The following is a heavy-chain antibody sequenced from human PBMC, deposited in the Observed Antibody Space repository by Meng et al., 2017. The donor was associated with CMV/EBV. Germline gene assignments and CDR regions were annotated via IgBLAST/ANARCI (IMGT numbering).Heavy chain of an antibody. Sequence: SSGSCDGGCIRQTPRKGLGWSGSSYYSGSTYYNPSLKSRVTISVDTSKNQFSLKLSSVTPADTAVYYCARWGGDIVVVPAAIGEFDYWGQGTLVTVSS. CDR2: SYYSGST. CDR3: ARWGGDIVVVPAAIGEFDY. CDR1: SSGSCD. J-gene: IGHJ4*02. D-gene: IGHD2-2*01. V-gene: IGHV4-39*01.